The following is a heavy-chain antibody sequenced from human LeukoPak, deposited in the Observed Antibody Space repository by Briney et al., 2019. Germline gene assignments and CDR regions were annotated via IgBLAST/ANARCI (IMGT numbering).Heavy chain of an antibody. CDR1: GYTFTSYG. CDR3: AKPARTDYADY. J-gene: IGHJ4*02. Sequence: ASVKVSCKASGYTFTSYGISWVRQAPGQGLEWMGWISAYNGNTNYAQKLQGRVTMTTDTSTSTAYMELSRLRSDDTAVYYCAKPARTDYADYWGQGTLVTVSS. CDR2: ISAYNGNT. V-gene: IGHV1-18*01. D-gene: IGHD1-14*01.